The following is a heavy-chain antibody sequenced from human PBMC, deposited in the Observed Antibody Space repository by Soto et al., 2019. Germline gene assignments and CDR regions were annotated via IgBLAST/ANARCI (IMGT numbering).Heavy chain of an antibody. D-gene: IGHD3-22*01. J-gene: IGHJ5*02. CDR2: ISGSGGST. CDR3: AKVPRALVVKNWFDP. Sequence: LRLSCAASGFTFISYAMSWVRQAPGKGLEWVSAISGSGGSTYYADSVKGRFTISRDNSKNTLYLQMNSLRAEDTAVYYCAKVPRALVVKNWFDPWGQGTLVPVSS. V-gene: IGHV3-23*01. CDR1: GFTFISYA.